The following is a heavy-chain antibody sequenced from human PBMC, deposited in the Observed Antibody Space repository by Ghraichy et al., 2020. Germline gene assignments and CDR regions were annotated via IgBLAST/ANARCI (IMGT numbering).Heavy chain of an antibody. Sequence: SQTLSLTCAAYGGSFSGYYWSWIRQPPGKGLEWIGEINHSRSTKYNPSLKSRVIISVDTSKNQFSLKLSSVTAADPAVYYCARGRRWITIFEVVRKDYGMDVWGQGTTGTVSS. J-gene: IGHJ6*02. CDR2: INHSRST. V-gene: IGHV4-34*01. D-gene: IGHD3-3*01. CDR3: ARGRRWITIFEVVRKDYGMDV. CDR1: GGSFSGYY.